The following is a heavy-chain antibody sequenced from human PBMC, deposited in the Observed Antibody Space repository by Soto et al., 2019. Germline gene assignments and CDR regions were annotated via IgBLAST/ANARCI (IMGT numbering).Heavy chain of an antibody. D-gene: IGHD4-17*01. V-gene: IGHV5-10-1*01. CDR1: GYSFTSYW. CDR3: ARYRDYVGYYYYGMDV. CDR2: IDPSDSYT. Sequence: GESLKISCKGSGYSFTSYWISWVRQMPGKGLEWMGRIDPSDSYTNYSPSFQGHVTISADKSISTAYLQWSSLKASDTAMYYCARYRDYVGYYYYGMDVWGQGTTVTVSS. J-gene: IGHJ6*02.